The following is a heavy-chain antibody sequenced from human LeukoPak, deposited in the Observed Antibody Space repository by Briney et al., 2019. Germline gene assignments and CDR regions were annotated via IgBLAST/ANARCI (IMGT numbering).Heavy chain of an antibody. Sequence: PSETLSLTCTVSGGSISSYYWSWIRQPPGKGLEWIGYIYYSGSTNYNPSLKSRVTISVDTSRNQFSLKLSSVTAADTAVYYCARTAQDGNYYYYYYMDVWGKGTTVTISS. CDR3: ARTAQDGNYYYYYYMDV. J-gene: IGHJ6*03. CDR2: IYYSGST. V-gene: IGHV4-59*01. D-gene: IGHD5-18*01. CDR1: GGSISSYY.